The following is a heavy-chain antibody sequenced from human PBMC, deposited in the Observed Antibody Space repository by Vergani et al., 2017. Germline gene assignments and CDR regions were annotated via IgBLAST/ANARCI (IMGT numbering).Heavy chain of an antibody. CDR3: ARGIGAMPIYYFDY. Sequence: EVQLVESGGGLVQPGGSLRLSCAASGFTFSSYWMSWVRQAPGKGLEWVANIKQDGSEKYYVDSVKGRFTISRDNAKNSLYLQMNSLRAEDTAVYYCARGIGAMPIYYFDYWGQGTLVTVSS. V-gene: IGHV3-7*04. J-gene: IGHJ4*02. D-gene: IGHD2-2*01. CDR1: GFTFSSYW. CDR2: IKQDGSEK.